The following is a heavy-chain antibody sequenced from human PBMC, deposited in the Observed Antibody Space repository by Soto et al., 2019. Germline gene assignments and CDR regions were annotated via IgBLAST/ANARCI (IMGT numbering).Heavy chain of an antibody. D-gene: IGHD2-8*02. J-gene: IGHJ6*02. CDR3: ARALRPGGVYYYYYYGMDV. CDR2: INHSGST. CDR1: GGTFSAYD. V-gene: IGHV4-34*01. Sequence: SETLSLPCAVYGGTFSAYDWSWIRKPPRKGLKWIGEINHSGSTNYNPSHKSRVTISVDTSKNHFSLKQSSVTAADTAVYYFARALRPGGVYYYYYYGMDVWGQGTTVTVSS.